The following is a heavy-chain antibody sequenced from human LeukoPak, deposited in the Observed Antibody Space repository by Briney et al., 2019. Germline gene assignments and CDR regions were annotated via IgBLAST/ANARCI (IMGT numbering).Heavy chain of an antibody. CDR1: GFTFSSYA. Sequence: GGSLRLSCAASGFTFSSYAMSWVRQAPGRGLEWVSAISGSGGSTYYADSVKGRFTISRDNPKNTLYLQMNSLRAEDTAVYYCAKDPSAAAVYYWGQGTLVTVSS. D-gene: IGHD6-13*01. V-gene: IGHV3-23*01. CDR2: ISGSGGST. CDR3: AKDPSAAAVYY. J-gene: IGHJ4*02.